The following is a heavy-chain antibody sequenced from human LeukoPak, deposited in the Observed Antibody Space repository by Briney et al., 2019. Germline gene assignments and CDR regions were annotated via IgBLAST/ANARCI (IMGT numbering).Heavy chain of an antibody. CDR3: ARRGNGYLNKYSYMDV. J-gene: IGHJ6*03. V-gene: IGHV1-24*01. Sequence: ASVKVSCKVSGYTLTELSMHWVRQAPGKGLEWMGGFDPEDGETIYAQKFQGRVTMTEDTSTDTAYMELRSLRSDDTAVYYCARRGNGYLNKYSYMDVWGKGTTVTVSS. CDR2: FDPEDGET. CDR1: GYTLTELS. D-gene: IGHD5-18*01.